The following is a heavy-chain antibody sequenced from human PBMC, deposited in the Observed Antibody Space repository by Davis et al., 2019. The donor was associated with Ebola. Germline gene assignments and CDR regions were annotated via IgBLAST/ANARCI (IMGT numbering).Heavy chain of an antibody. CDR2: ISASGTT. CDR3: ARVRSTGYLVYDY. J-gene: IGHJ4*02. CDR1: GDSISRYS. Sequence: SETLSLTCTVSGDSISRYSWSWIRQPPGKGLEWLAYISASGTTHYSPSLKSRVTISVDTSKNQLSLELSSVTAADTAVYFCARVRSTGYLVYDYWGQGTLVTVSS. D-gene: IGHD3-22*01. V-gene: IGHV4-59*01.